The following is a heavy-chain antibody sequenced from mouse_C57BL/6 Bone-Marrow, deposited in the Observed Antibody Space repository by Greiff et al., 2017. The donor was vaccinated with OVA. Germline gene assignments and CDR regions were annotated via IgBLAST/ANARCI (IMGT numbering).Heavy chain of an antibody. CDR1: GYTFTSYG. CDR2: IYPRSGNT. CDR3: ARGLITTVVRYFDV. J-gene: IGHJ1*03. V-gene: IGHV1-81*01. D-gene: IGHD1-1*01. Sequence: VKLVESGAELARPGASVKLSCKASGYTFTSYGISWVKQRTGPGLEWIGEIYPRSGNTYYNEKFKGKATLTADKSSSTAYMALRILTSEDSAVYFCARGLITTVVRYFDVWGTGTTVTVSS.